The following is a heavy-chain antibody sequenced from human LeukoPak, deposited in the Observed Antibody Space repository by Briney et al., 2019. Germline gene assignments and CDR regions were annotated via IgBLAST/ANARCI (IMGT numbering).Heavy chain of an antibody. V-gene: IGHV4-39*07. CDR3: ARGRRDPL. J-gene: IGHJ2*01. CDR2: IYYSGST. CDR1: GGSISSSLYQ. D-gene: IGHD5-24*01. Sequence: SETLSLTCAVSGGSISSSLYQWGWIRQPPGKGLEWIGNIYYSGSTNYSPSLKSRVTISVDTSKNQLSLKLSSVTAADTAVCYCARGRRDPLWGRGTLVTVSS.